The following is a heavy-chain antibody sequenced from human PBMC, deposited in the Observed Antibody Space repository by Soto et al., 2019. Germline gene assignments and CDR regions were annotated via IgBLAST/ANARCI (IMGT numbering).Heavy chain of an antibody. CDR2: ISAYNGNP. Sequence: QVQLVQSGAEVKKPGASVKVSCKASGYTFTSYGISWVRQAPGQGLEWMGWISAYNGNPNYAQKLQGRVTMTTDTSTSTAYXXLXNXXSDDTAVYYCARDMQGITNGVCYTCDYYYYYGMDVWGQGTTVTVSS. J-gene: IGHJ6*02. V-gene: IGHV1-18*01. D-gene: IGHD2-8*01. CDR3: ARDMQGITNGVCYTCDYYYYYGMDV. CDR1: GYTFTSYG.